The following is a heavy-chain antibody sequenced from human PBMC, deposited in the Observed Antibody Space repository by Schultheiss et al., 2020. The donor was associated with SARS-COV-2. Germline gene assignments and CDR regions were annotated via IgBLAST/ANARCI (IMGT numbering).Heavy chain of an antibody. Sequence: GGSLRLSCAASGFTFSSYAMSWVRQAPGKGLEWVSAISGSGGSTYYADSVKGRFTISRDNSKNTLYLQMNSLRAEDTAVYYCAKDSSPPYYDFWSGYKTSEYFQHWGQGTLVTVSS. CDR1: GFTFSSYA. J-gene: IGHJ1*01. CDR3: AKDSSPPYYDFWSGYKTSEYFQH. D-gene: IGHD3-3*01. CDR2: ISGSGGST. V-gene: IGHV3-23*01.